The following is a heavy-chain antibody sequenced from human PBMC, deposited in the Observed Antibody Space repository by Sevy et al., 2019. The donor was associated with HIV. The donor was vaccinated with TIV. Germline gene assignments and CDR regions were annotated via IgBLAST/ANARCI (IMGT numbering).Heavy chain of an antibody. Sequence: ASVKVSCKASGHTFTSYGISWVRQAPGQGLEWMGWISAYNGNTNYAQKLQGRVTMTTDTSTSTAYMELRSLRSDDTAVYYCARDWGTIFGVVMYYGMDVWGQGTTVTVSS. CDR3: ARDWGTIFGVVMYYGMDV. CDR2: ISAYNGNT. D-gene: IGHD3-3*01. V-gene: IGHV1-18*01. CDR1: GHTFTSYG. J-gene: IGHJ6*02.